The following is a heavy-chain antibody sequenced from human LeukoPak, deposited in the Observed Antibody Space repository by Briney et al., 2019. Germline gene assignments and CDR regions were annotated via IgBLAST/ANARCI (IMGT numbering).Heavy chain of an antibody. J-gene: IGHJ4*02. CDR1: GYTLSIFA. D-gene: IGHD2-8*02. CDR2: IFPSGGEI. Sequence: GGCLRLSCAASGYTLSIFAMIWVRQPPGKGLEWVSSIFPSGGEIHYADSVRGRFTISRDNSKSTLSLQMNSLRAEDTAIYYCATYRQVLLPFESWGQGTLVTVSS. V-gene: IGHV3-23*01. CDR3: ATYRQVLLPFES.